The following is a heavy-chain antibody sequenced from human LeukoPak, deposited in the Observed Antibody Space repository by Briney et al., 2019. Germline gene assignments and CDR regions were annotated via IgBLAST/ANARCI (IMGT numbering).Heavy chain of an antibody. J-gene: IGHJ4*02. V-gene: IGHV3-23*01. CDR3: AKDLTPNTNDWNGRLDY. CDR2: VSGSGGST. Sequence: GGSLRLSCEVSGFTFSSYAMRWVRQAPGKGLEWVSFVSGSGGSTYYADSVKGRFIISRDNSKNTLYLQMSGLRAEDTAVYYCAKDLTPNTNDWNGRLDYWGQGALVTVSS. D-gene: IGHD1-1*01. CDR1: GFTFSSYA.